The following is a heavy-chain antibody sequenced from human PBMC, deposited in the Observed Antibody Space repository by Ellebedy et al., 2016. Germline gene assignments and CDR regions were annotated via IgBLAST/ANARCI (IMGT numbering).Heavy chain of an antibody. Sequence: ASVKVSCKASGGTFSNYAINWVRQAPGQGPGWMGGIFPIFDTTNYSPRFRGRLTITADASTSTAYLELSSRRPEDTAIYYCARDGITVSGTLHYYYGMDVWGQGTTVTVSS. D-gene: IGHD6-19*01. V-gene: IGHV1-69*13. CDR1: GGTFSNYA. CDR2: IFPIFDTT. J-gene: IGHJ6*02. CDR3: ARDGITVSGTLHYYYGMDV.